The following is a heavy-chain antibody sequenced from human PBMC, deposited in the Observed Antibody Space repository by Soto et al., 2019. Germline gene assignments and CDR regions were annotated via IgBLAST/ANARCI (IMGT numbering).Heavy chain of an antibody. CDR1: GYSFTSYW. V-gene: IGHV5-10-1*01. D-gene: IGHD3-3*01. Sequence: LKISCKGSGYSFTSYWISWVRQMPGKGLEWMGRIDPSDSYTNYSPSFQGHVTISADKSISTAYLQWSSLKASDTAMYYCARQQDYDFWSGYSPLYYYGMDVWGQGTTVTVSS. CDR3: ARQQDYDFWSGYSPLYYYGMDV. J-gene: IGHJ6*02. CDR2: IDPSDSYT.